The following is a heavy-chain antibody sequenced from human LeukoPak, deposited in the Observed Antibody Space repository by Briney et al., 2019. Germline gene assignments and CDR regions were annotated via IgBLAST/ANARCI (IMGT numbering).Heavy chain of an antibody. CDR1: GFTVSSNY. J-gene: IGHJ4*02. D-gene: IGHD6-19*01. V-gene: IGHV3-53*01. CDR3: ARDRAAVAPFDY. CDR2: IYSGGST. Sequence: GGSLRLSCAASGFTVSSNYMSWVRQAPGKGLEWVSVIYSGGSTYHADSVKGRFTISRDNSKNTLYLQMNSLRAEDTAVYYCARDRAAVAPFDYWGQGTLVTVSS.